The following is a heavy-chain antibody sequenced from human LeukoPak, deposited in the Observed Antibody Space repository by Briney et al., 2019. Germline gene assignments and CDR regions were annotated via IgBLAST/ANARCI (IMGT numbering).Heavy chain of an antibody. Sequence: PSETLSLTCAVSGGSISSGGYSWSWIRQSPGKGLEWIGYIYHSGSTYYNPSLKSRVTISVDRSKNQFSLKLSSVTAADTAVYYCARGPYFRGARPYNWFDPWGQGTLVTVSS. CDR2: IYHSGST. CDR1: GGSISSGGYS. V-gene: IGHV4-30-2*06. CDR3: ARGPYFRGARPYNWFDP. D-gene: IGHD3-10*01. J-gene: IGHJ5*02.